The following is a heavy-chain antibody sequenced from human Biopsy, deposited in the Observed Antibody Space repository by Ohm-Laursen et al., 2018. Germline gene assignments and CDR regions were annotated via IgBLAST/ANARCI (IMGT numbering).Heavy chain of an antibody. D-gene: IGHD3-3*01. Sequence: GTLSLTCSVSGGSIISYYWTWIRQPPGKGLEWIGHVYNGGITNYNPSLKSRVTISKDTSKNQFSLQVNSVAAADTAVYYCARTPRDSFWSGSYKRGLWFDPWGQGTLVIVSS. J-gene: IGHJ5*02. CDR3: ARTPRDSFWSGSYKRGLWFDP. CDR1: GGSIISYY. CDR2: VYNGGIT. V-gene: IGHV4-59*01.